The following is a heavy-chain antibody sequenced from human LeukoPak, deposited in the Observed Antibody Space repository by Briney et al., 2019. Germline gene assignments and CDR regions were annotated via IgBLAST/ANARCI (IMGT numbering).Heavy chain of an antibody. J-gene: IGHJ4*02. Sequence: GGSLRLSCAASRFAFNTYGMQWVRRAPGKGLEWVATISSDGRNQHYADSVQGRFTISRDNSKNTLYLQMDNLRTEDTAVYYCSTDGTPKFEYWGQGTLVTVSS. V-gene: IGHV3-30*03. D-gene: IGHD1-26*01. CDR2: ISSDGRNQ. CDR3: STDGTPKFEY. CDR1: RFAFNTYG.